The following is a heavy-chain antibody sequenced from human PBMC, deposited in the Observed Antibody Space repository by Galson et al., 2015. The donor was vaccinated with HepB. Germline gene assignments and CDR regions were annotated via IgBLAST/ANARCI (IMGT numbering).Heavy chain of an antibody. D-gene: IGHD1-26*01. CDR2: IYPGDSDA. Sequence: QSGAEVKKPGESLKISCKGSGYSFTSYWIGWVRQMPGKGLEWMGIIYPGDSDARYSPSFQGQVTISADKSISTAYLQWSSLKASDTAMYYCARNAISSGSYLFTPPGYWGQGTLVTVSS. CDR1: GYSFTSYW. V-gene: IGHV5-51*01. CDR3: ARNAISSGSYLFTPPGY. J-gene: IGHJ4*02.